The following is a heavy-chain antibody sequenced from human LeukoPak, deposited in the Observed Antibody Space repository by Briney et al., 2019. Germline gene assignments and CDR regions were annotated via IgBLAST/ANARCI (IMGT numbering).Heavy chain of an antibody. CDR1: GNSVSSNSVT. J-gene: IGHJ5*02. D-gene: IGHD2-2*01. V-gene: IGHV6-1*01. Sequence: SQTLSLTCAISGNSVSSNSVTWNWIRQSPSRGLEWLGRTYYRSMWYNDYAVSVRGRITVNPDTSKNQFSLHLNSVTPEDTAVYYCARRLTQYDCFDPWGQGILVTVSS. CDR3: ARRLTQYDCFDP. CDR2: TYYRSMWYN.